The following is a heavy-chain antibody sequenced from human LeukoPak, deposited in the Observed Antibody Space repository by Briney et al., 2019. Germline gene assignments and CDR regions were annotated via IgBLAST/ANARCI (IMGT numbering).Heavy chain of an antibody. J-gene: IGHJ6*02. V-gene: IGHV1-69*13. Sequence: SVKVSCKASGGTFSSYAISWVRQAPGQGLEWMGGIIPIFGTANYAQKFQGRVTITADESTSTAYMELSSLRSEDTAVYYCARDRGRSGWIYYYYGMDVWGQGTTVTVSS. CDR3: ARDRGRSGWIYYYYGMDV. CDR2: IIPIFGTA. D-gene: IGHD6-19*01. CDR1: GGTFSSYA.